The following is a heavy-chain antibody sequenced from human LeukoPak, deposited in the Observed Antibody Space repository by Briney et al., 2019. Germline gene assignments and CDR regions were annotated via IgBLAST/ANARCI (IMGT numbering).Heavy chain of an antibody. CDR2: ISYDGSNK. V-gene: IGHV3-30*18. J-gene: IGHJ5*02. CDR3: AKDSRVAARPISWFDP. Sequence: GGSLRLSCAASGFTFSSYGMHWVRQAPGKGLEWVAVISYDGSNKYYADSVKGRFTISRDNSKNTLYLQMNSLRAEDTAVYYCAKDSRVAARPISWFDPWDQGTLVTVSS. D-gene: IGHD6-6*01. CDR1: GFTFSSYG.